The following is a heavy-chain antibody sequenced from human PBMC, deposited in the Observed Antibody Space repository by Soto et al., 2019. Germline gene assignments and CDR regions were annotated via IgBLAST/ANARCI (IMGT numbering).Heavy chain of an antibody. V-gene: IGHV1-69*13. CDR1: GGTFSSYA. J-gene: IGHJ6*02. Sequence: GASVKVSCKASGGTFSSYAISWVRQAPGQGLEWMGGIIPIFGTANYAQKFQGRVTITADESTSTAYMELSSPRSEDTAVYYCARGSEGTQPSFYYYGMDVWGQGTTVTVSS. CDR2: IIPIFGTA. CDR3: ARGSEGTQPSFYYYGMDV. D-gene: IGHD1-1*01.